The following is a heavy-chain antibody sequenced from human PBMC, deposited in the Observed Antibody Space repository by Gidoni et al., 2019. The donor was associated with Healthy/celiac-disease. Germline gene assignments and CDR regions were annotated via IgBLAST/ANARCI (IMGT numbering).Heavy chain of an antibody. Sequence: EVQLVESGGGVVKPGGSLRLSVPASGFTVSSNYMSWVRQAPGKGLEWVSVIYSGGSTYYADSVKVRFTISRDNFKNTLYLQMNSLRAEDTAVYYCAGVTYYFDYWGQGTLVTVSS. CDR3: AGVTYYFDY. V-gene: IGHV3-66*01. J-gene: IGHJ4*02. CDR2: IYSGGST. CDR1: GFTVSSNY.